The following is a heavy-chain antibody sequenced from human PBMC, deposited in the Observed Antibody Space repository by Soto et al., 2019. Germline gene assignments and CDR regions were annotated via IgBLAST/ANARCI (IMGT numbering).Heavy chain of an antibody. CDR3: ARGDILTGSEFPD. CDR2: INPSGGST. Sequence: ASVKVSCKASGYTFTSYYMHWVPHAPGQGLEWMGIINPSGGSTSYAQKFQGRVTVTRDTSTSTVYMELSSLRSEDTAVYYCARGDILTGSEFPDWGQGTLVTVSS. CDR1: GYTFTSYY. D-gene: IGHD3-9*01. J-gene: IGHJ4*02. V-gene: IGHV1-46*03.